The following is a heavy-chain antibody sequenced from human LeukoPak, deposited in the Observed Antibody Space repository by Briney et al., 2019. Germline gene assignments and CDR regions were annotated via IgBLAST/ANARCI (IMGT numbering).Heavy chain of an antibody. D-gene: IGHD6-13*01. CDR2: IYYSGST. Sequence: SETLSLTCTVSGGSVSSGSYYWSWIRQPPGKGLEWIGYIYYSGSTNYNPSLKSRVTISVDTSKNQFSLKLSSVTAADTAAYYCARVLDVQQELVPYYFDYWGQGTLVTVSS. V-gene: IGHV4-61*01. CDR1: GGSVSSGSYY. CDR3: ARVLDVQQELVPYYFDY. J-gene: IGHJ4*02.